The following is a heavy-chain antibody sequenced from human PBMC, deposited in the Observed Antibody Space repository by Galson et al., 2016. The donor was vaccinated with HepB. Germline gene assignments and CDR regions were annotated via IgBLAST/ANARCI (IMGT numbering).Heavy chain of an antibody. Sequence: SLRLSCAASGFTFSSYAMSWVRQAPGKGLEWVSAISGSGDRTYYADSVKGRFTISRDNSKNTLYLQMNSLRAEDPAVYFWAKDWGFWNYDSSGTLDYWGQGTLVTVSS. D-gene: IGHD3-22*01. CDR2: ISGSGDRT. CDR1: GFTFSSYA. CDR3: AKDWGFWNYDSSGTLDY. V-gene: IGHV3-23*01. J-gene: IGHJ4*02.